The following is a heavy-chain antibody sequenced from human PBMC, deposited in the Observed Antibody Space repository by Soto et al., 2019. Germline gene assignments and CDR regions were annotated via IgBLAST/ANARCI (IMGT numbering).Heavy chain of an antibody. J-gene: IGHJ6*02. D-gene: IGHD2-2*02. CDR1: GFTFNNAW. V-gene: IGHV3-15*01. CDR2: ITDGGST. CDR3: ASAACIYISCDSPTALDV. Sequence: GGSLRLSCAASGFTFNNAWMSWVRQAPGKGLEWVGRITDGGSTDYGAPVKARFTMSRDESKTTLYLQMNNLNSEDTAVYYCASAACIYISCDSPTALDVSGPGTTVTV.